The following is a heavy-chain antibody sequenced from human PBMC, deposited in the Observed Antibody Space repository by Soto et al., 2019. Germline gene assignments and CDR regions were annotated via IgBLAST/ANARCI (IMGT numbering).Heavy chain of an antibody. CDR1: GDSISSDY. V-gene: IGHV4-4*09. CDR3: ARPGYSSGWYFDY. CDR2: IFNSGST. D-gene: IGHD6-19*01. J-gene: IGHJ4*02. Sequence: PSETLSLTCTVSGDSISSDYWNWIRQPPGKGLEWIGHIFNSGSTGYNPSLNSRVTISVDTSKNLFSLKLSSVTAADTAVYYCARPGYSSGWYFDYWGQGTLVTVSS.